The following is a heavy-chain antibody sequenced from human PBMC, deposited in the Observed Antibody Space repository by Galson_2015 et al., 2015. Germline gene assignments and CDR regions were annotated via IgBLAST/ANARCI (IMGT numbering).Heavy chain of an antibody. V-gene: IGHV3-49*04. CDR1: GFTLGDYA. CDR2: IRSKGYGGTT. CDR3: ARVDTMVRGTIDY. D-gene: IGHD3-10*01. J-gene: IGHJ4*02. Sequence: SLRLSCAASGFTLGDYAMSWVRQAPGKGLKWVGFIRSKGYGGTTEYAASAKGRFTISRDDSKSIASLQMNSSKTEDTAVYFCARVDTMVRGTIDYWGQGTLVTVSS.